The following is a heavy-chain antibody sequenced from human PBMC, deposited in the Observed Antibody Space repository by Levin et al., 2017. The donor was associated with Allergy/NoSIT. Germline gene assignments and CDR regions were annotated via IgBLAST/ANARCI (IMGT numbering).Heavy chain of an antibody. J-gene: IGHJ3*01. CDR1: GGSMSSYY. D-gene: IGHD6-19*01. CDR3: ATNSSSSYPFDV. V-gene: IGHV4-59*01. Sequence: SETLSLTCTVSGGSMSSYYWTWIRQPPGKRLEWIGNIHYGGATNYNPSLKRRVTILVDTSKNQFSLTLRSVTAADTAMYYCATNSSSSYPFDVWGQGTLVTVSS. CDR2: IHYGGAT.